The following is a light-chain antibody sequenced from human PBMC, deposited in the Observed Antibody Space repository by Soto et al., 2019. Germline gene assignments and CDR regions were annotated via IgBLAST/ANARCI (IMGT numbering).Light chain of an antibody. J-gene: IGKJ1*01. Sequence: DTVMTQSPLSLPVTPGEPASISCWSSQSPLHTDGYNYLDWYLQKPGQSPQLLIYLGSYRASGVPDRFSGSGSRTDFTLKISRVEAEDVGVYYCMQALQTPPTFGQGTKLEI. CDR2: LGS. CDR1: QSPLHTDGYNY. CDR3: MQALQTPPT. V-gene: IGKV2-28*01.